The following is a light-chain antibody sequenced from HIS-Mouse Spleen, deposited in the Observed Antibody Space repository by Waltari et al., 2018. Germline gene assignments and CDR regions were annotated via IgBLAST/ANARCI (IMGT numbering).Light chain of an antibody. CDR3: CSYAGSSTWV. CDR1: SSDVGSYNL. V-gene: IGLV2-23*01. CDR2: EGS. Sequence: QSALTQPASVSGSPGQSITISCTGTSSDVGSYNLVSWYQQHPGKAPKLRIYEGSKRPSGVSNRFSGSKSGNTASLTISGLQDEDEADYYCCSYAGSSTWVFGGGTKLTVL. J-gene: IGLJ3*02.